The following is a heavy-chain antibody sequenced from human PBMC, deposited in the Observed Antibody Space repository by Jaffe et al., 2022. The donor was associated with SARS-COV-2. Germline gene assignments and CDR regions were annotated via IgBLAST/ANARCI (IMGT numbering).Heavy chain of an antibody. D-gene: IGHD1-26*01. CDR3: AEHGRVGPTRDAFDI. V-gene: IGHV3-23*01. Sequence: EVQLLESGGGLVQPGGSLRLSCAASGFSFSNYAMSWVRQAPGKGLEWVSGISGSAGSTYYGDSVKGRFAISRDSSKNTLYLQMNSLRAEDTAVYYCAEHGRVGPTRDAFDIWGQGTMVTVSS. CDR1: GFSFSNYA. CDR2: ISGSAGST. J-gene: IGHJ3*02.